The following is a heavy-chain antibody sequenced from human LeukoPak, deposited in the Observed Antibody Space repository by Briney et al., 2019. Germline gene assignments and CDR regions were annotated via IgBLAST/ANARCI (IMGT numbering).Heavy chain of an antibody. J-gene: IGHJ3*02. V-gene: IGHV4-34*01. CDR3: AKDWVGRKKAAAAPLGGAFDI. D-gene: IGHD6-13*01. CDR2: INHSGST. Sequence: SETLSLTCAVYGGSFSGYYWSWIRQPPGKGLEWIGEINHSGSTNYNPSLKSRVTISVDTSKNQFSLKLSSVTAADTAVYYCAKDWVGRKKAAAAPLGGAFDIWGQGTMVTVSS. CDR1: GGSFSGYY.